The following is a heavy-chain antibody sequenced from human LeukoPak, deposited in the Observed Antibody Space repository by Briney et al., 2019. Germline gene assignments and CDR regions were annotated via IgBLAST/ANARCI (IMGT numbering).Heavy chain of an antibody. D-gene: IGHD4-17*01. Sequence: ASVKVSCKASGYTFTSYGISWVRQAPGQGLEWMGLISAYNGNTNYAQKLQGRVTMTTDTSTSTAYMELRSLRSDDTAVYYCARVGGYGDYVVAFDIWGQGTMVTVSS. J-gene: IGHJ3*02. CDR2: ISAYNGNT. CDR1: GYTFTSYG. CDR3: ARVGGYGDYVVAFDI. V-gene: IGHV1-18*01.